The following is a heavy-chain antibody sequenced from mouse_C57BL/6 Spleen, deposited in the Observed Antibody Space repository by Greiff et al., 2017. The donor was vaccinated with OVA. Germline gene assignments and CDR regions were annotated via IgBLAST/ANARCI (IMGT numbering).Heavy chain of an antibody. J-gene: IGHJ2*01. CDR3: AREGGTPYYFDY. V-gene: IGHV1-61*01. Sequence: VQLQQPGAELVRPGSSVKLSCKASGYTFTSYWMDWVKQRPGQGLEWIGNIYPSDSETHYNQKFKDKATLTVDKSSSTAYMQLSSLTSADSAVYYCAREGGTPYYFDYWGQGTTLTVSS. CDR2: IYPSDSET. D-gene: IGHD2-14*01. CDR1: GYTFTSYW.